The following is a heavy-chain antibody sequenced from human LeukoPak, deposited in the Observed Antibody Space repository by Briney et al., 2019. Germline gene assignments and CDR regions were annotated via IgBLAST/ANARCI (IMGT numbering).Heavy chain of an antibody. CDR2: IWYDGSNK. D-gene: IGHD6-13*01. Sequence: PGRSLRLSCAASGFTFSSYGMHWVRQAPGKGLEWVAVIWYDGSNKYYADSVKGRFTISRDNSKSTLYLQMNSLRAEDTAVYYCARDGGYSSSWTHLYYYGMDVWGQGTTVTVSS. J-gene: IGHJ6*02. CDR3: ARDGGYSSSWTHLYYYGMDV. V-gene: IGHV3-33*01. CDR1: GFTFSSYG.